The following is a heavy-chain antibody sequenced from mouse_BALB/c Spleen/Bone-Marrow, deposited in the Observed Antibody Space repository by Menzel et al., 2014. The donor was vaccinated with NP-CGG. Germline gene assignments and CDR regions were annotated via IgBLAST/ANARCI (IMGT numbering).Heavy chain of an antibody. V-gene: IGHV5-17*02. D-gene: IGHD4-1*01. Sequence: DVKLVESGGGLVQPGGSRKLSCAASGFTFSSFGMHRVRQAPEKGLEWVAYISSGSSTIFYADTVKGRFTVSRDNPKNTLFLQMTSLRSEDTAMYYCTRGGNWDDFDYWGQGTTLTVSS. CDR3: TRGGNWDDFDY. CDR2: ISSGSSTI. J-gene: IGHJ2*01. CDR1: GFTFSSFG.